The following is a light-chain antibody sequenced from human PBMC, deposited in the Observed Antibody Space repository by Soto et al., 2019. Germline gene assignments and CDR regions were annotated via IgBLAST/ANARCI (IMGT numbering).Light chain of an antibody. J-gene: IGKJ4*01. CDR2: DAS. CDR3: KQSRDWPLT. CDR1: QSVNSI. Sequence: EIVLTQSPGTLSLSPGERATLSCRASQSVNSILAWYQQRPGQAPRLLIYDASNRATGIPVRFSGSGSGTDFPLTISSLEPEDFAVYYGKQSRDWPLTFGGGTKVEIK. V-gene: IGKV3-11*01.